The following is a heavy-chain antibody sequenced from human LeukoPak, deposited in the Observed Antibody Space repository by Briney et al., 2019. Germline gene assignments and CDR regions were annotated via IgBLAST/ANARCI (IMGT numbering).Heavy chain of an antibody. J-gene: IGHJ4*02. D-gene: IGHD2-15*01. Sequence: GGSLRLSCAASGLTLSSYGMHWVRQAPGKGLEWVAVISYDGSNKYYADSVKGRFTISRDNSKNTLYLQMNSLRAEDTAVYYCAKAGVVAATPYDYWGQGTLVTVSS. CDR2: ISYDGSNK. V-gene: IGHV3-30*18. CDR3: AKAGVVAATPYDY. CDR1: GLTLSSYG.